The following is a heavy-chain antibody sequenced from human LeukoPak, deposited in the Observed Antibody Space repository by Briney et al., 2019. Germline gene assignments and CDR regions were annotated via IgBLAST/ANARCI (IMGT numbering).Heavy chain of an antibody. J-gene: IGHJ6*03. V-gene: IGHV3-30*02. D-gene: IGHD3-16*01. CDR1: GFTFNSYG. CDR2: IRYDGSYE. CDR3: AIDGGLHLYYYYNYKDI. Sequence: GGSLSLSCAASGFTFNSYGMHWVRQAAGKGLEWVAFIRYDGSYEYYADSVKGRFTISRDNSKTTLYLQMNSLRSEDTAVYYCAIDGGLHLYYYYNYKDIRGKGTTVTVSS.